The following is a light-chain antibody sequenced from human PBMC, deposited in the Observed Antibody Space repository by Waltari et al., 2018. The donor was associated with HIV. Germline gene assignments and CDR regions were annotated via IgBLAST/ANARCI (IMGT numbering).Light chain of an antibody. CDR2: NTA. V-gene: IGLV8-61*01. CDR1: SGSTTIPYF. J-gene: IGLJ2*01. CDR3: VLSLAGGLKA. Sequence: QTEVTQEPAVSCSTGGTVTFTCALASGSTTIPYFARWYHHTPGQPPLTLSYNTASRSSVVPDRVSCSLLGNKAALTSTGAQADDDGDYYCVLSLAGGLKAFCGGTRLTVL.